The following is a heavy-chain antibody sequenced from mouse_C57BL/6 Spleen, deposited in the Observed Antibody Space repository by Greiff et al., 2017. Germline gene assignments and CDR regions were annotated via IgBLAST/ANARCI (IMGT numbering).Heavy chain of an antibody. CDR3: AITTVVATRYAMDY. CDR2: IDPADSYT. V-gene: IGHV1-59*01. Sequence: VQLQQPGAELVRPGTSVKLSCKASGYTFTSYWMHWVKQRPGQGLEWIGVIDPADSYTNYNQKFKGKATLTVDTSSSTAYMPLSSLTSEDSAVYSCAITTVVATRYAMDYWGQGPSVTVSS. D-gene: IGHD1-1*01. CDR1: GYTFTSYW. J-gene: IGHJ4*01.